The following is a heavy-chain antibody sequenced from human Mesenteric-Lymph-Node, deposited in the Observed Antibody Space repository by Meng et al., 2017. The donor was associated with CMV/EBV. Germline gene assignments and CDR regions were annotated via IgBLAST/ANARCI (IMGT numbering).Heavy chain of an antibody. CDR2: IYHSGNT. CDR1: GYSISGGYY. J-gene: IGHJ6*02. V-gene: IGHV4-38-2*02. Sequence: SETLSLTCTVSGYSISGGYYWGWIRQPPGKGLEWIGNIYHSGNTYYNPSLKSRVTISLDTSKNQFSLKLSSVTAADTVVYYCAREGGSEAIFGGGSMDVWGQGTTVTVSS. D-gene: IGHD3-3*01. CDR3: AREGGSEAIFGGGSMDV.